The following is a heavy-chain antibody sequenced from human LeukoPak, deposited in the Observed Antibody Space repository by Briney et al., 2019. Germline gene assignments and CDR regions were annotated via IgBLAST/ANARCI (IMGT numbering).Heavy chain of an antibody. D-gene: IGHD3-22*01. J-gene: IGHJ3*02. CDR2: IIPIFGTA. V-gene: IGHV1-69*05. CDR1: GGTFSSYA. Sequence: GASVKVSCKASGGTFSSYAISWVRQAPGQGLEWMGGIIPIFGTANYAQKFQGRVTITTDESTSTAYMELSSLRSEDTAVYYCAREYDSSGYYRGGDASDIWGQGTMVTVSS. CDR3: AREYDSSGYYRGGDASDI.